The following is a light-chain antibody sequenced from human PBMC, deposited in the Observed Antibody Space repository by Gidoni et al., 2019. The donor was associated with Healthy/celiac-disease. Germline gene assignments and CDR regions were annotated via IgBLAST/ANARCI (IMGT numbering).Light chain of an antibody. CDR2: AAS. V-gene: IGKV1-39*01. J-gene: IGKJ2*01. CDR3: QQSYSTPTT. CDR1: QSITNY. Sequence: DIQMTQSPSSLSASVGDRVTITCRSSQSITNYLNWYQQKPGKAPKVLIYAASSLQSGVPSRFSGSGSVTDFILTITSLQPEDFATYYCQQSYSTPTTFGQGTKLVIK.